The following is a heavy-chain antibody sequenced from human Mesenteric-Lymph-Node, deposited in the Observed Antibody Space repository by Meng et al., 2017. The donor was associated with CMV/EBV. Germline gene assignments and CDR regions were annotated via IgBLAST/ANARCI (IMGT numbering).Heavy chain of an antibody. Sequence: QVQLQQWGAGVLKPSETLSLTCAVYGGSFSGYYWSWSRQPQGKGLEWIGEINHSGSTNYNPSLKSRVTISVDTSKNQFSLKLSSVTAADTAVYYCARHQRWLKSEGGFNYWGQGTLVTVSS. CDR2: INHSGST. CDR3: ARHQRWLKSEGGFNY. J-gene: IGHJ4*02. V-gene: IGHV4-34*01. D-gene: IGHD4-23*01. CDR1: GGSFSGYY.